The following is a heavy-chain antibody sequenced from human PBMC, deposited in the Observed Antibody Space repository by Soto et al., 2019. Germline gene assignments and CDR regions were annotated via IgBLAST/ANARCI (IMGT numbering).Heavy chain of an antibody. CDR3: ARASGDYLFDY. J-gene: IGHJ4*02. D-gene: IGHD4-17*01. V-gene: IGHV3-13*01. Sequence: GGSLRLSCAASGFTFSSYDMHWVRQATGKGLEWVSAIGTAGDTYYPGSVKGRFTISRENAKNSLYLQMNSLRAGDTAVYYCARASGDYLFDYWGQGTLVTVSS. CDR1: GFTFSSYD. CDR2: IGTAGDT.